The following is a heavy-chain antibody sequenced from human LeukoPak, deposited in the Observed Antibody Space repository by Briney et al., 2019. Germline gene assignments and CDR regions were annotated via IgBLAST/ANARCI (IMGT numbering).Heavy chain of an antibody. CDR3: ARALAARRYYYYMDV. J-gene: IGHJ6*03. CDR1: GYTFTGYY. V-gene: IGHV1-2*02. D-gene: IGHD6-13*01. CDR2: INPNSGGT. Sequence: ASVKVCCKASGYTFTGYYMHWVRQAPGQGLEWMGWINPNSGGTNYAQKFQGRVTMTRDTSISTAYMELSRLRSDDTAVYYCARALAARRYYYYMDVWGKGTTVTVSS.